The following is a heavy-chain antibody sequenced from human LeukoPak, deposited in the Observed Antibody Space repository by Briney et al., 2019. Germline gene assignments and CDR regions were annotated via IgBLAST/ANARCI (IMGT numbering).Heavy chain of an antibody. CDR3: VRSLRSADF. CDR2: ISTDGSQT. J-gene: IGHJ4*02. Sequence: GGSLRLSCEASGFTFSNYWMHWVRQAPGKGLMWVSQISTDGSQTFYTDSVKGRFTISRDNAKNTLFLQMDSLRPEDTAVYYCVRSLRSADFWGQGTLVTVSS. CDR1: GFTFSNYW. V-gene: IGHV3-74*01.